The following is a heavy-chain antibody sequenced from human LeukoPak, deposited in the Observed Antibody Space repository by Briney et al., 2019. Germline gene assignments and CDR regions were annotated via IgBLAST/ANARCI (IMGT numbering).Heavy chain of an antibody. J-gene: IGHJ4*02. V-gene: IGHV3-23*01. Sequence: GGSLRLSCAASGFTFSTYAMTWVRQAPGKGLEWVSSISSSGDTIYYADSVKGRFTISRDNSKNTVLLQMDSLRAEDTAIYYCTKRSGVYSDNSGVFDYWGQGALVTVSS. CDR1: GFTFSTYA. D-gene: IGHD4-4*01. CDR3: TKRSGVYSDNSGVFDY. CDR2: ISSSGDTI.